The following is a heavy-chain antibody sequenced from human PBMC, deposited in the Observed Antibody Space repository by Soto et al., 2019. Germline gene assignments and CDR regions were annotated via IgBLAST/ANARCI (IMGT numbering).Heavy chain of an antibody. D-gene: IGHD3-3*02. V-gene: IGHV3-66*01. CDR1: GFTVSSNY. J-gene: IGHJ4*02. Sequence: EVQLVESGGVLVQPGGSLRLSCAASGFTVSSNYMSWVRQAPGKGLEWVSVIYTGDGTYYADSVKGRFTISRDNSKNTLYLQMNSLRAEDTAVYYFSRGQVLAVRWGQGTLVTVSS. CDR3: SRGQVLAVR. CDR2: IYTGDGT.